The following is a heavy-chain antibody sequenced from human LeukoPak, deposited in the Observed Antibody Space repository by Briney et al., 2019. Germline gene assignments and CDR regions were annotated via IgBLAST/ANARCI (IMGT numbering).Heavy chain of an antibody. CDR2: IYHSGST. V-gene: IGHV4-30-2*01. J-gene: IGHJ5*02. CDR1: GGSISSGGYY. CDR3: ARDEQIAFDP. Sequence: PSETLSLTCTVSGGSISSGGYYWSWIRQPPGKGLEWIGYIYHSGSTYYNPSLKSRVTISVDTSKNQFSLKLSSVTAADTAVYYCARDEQIAFDPWGQGTLVTVSS. D-gene: IGHD1/OR15-1a*01.